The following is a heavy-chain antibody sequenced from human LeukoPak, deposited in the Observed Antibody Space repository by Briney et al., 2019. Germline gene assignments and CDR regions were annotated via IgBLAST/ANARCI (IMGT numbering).Heavy chain of an antibody. Sequence: PGGSVRLSCAASGFTFSSYSMNWARQAPGKGLEWVSSISSSNSYIYYADSMKGRFTISRDNAKNSLYLQMNSLRAEDTAVYYCARGRELLDCWGRGPLVTVSS. CDR2: ISSSNSYI. CDR1: GFTFSSYS. D-gene: IGHD1-7*01. J-gene: IGHJ4*02. CDR3: ARGRELLDC. V-gene: IGHV3-21*01.